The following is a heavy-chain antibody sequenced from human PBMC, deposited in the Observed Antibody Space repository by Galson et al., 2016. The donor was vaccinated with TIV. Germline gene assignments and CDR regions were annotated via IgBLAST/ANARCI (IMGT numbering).Heavy chain of an antibody. CDR3: ARGGRITIFGVVRPAGLDY. V-gene: IGHV3-23*01. CDR2: VSGSDGNI. J-gene: IGHJ4*02. CDR1: GFTFNNYA. Sequence: SLRLSCAVSGFTFNNYAMSWVRQAPGKGLEWVSTVSGSDGNIYYSDSVKGRFTISRDNSKNTLYLQMNSLGAEDTAVYYCARGGRITIFGVVRPAGLDYWGQGTLVTVSS. D-gene: IGHD3-3*01.